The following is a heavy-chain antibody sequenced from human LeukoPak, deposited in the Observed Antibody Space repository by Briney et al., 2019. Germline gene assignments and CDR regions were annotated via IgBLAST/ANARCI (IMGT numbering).Heavy chain of an antibody. V-gene: IGHV3-30*04. CDR3: ARVAYDSSDYFDY. J-gene: IGHJ4*02. CDR1: GFTFSSYA. Sequence: PGRSLRLSCAASGFTFSSYAMHWVRQAPGKGLEWVAVISYDGSNKYYADSVKGRFTISRDNSKNTLYLQMNSLRAEDTAVYYCARVAYDSSDYFDYWGQGTLVTVSS. CDR2: ISYDGSNK. D-gene: IGHD3-22*01.